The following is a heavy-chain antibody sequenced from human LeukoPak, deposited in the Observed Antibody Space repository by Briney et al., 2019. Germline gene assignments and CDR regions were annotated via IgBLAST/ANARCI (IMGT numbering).Heavy chain of an antibody. CDR2: ISSSGSTI. D-gene: IGHD3-10*01. Sequence: GGSLRLSCAASGFTFSSYEMNWVRQAPGKGLEWVSYISSSGSTIYYADSLKGRFTISRDNAKNFLYLQINSLRVEDTALYYCARSLRGSYWLVFDVWGQGTMVTVSS. CDR3: ARSLRGSYWLVFDV. CDR1: GFTFSSYE. J-gene: IGHJ3*01. V-gene: IGHV3-48*03.